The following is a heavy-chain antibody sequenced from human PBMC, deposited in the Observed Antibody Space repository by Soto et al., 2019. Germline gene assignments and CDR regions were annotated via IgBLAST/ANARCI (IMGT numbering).Heavy chain of an antibody. D-gene: IGHD3-3*01. Sequence: LRLSCAGSGFSFSNYALAWVRQAPGKGLDWVSGISGSGGSTYYADSVKGRFTVSRDNSKNTLYLQMSSLRVEDTAVYYCASLGTIFGEVIIPFDYWGQGTLVTVSS. CDR3: ASLGTIFGEVIIPFDY. V-gene: IGHV3-23*01. CDR2: ISGSGGST. J-gene: IGHJ4*02. CDR1: GFSFSNYA.